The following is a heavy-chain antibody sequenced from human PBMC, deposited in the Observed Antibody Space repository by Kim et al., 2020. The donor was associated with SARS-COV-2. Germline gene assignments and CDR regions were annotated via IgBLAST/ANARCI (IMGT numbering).Heavy chain of an antibody. J-gene: IGHJ4*02. CDR2: IYYSGST. V-gene: IGHV4-39*01. D-gene: IGHD3-10*01. CDR3: ARRAAGSYYNDVDY. CDR1: GGSISSSSYY. Sequence: SETLSLTCTVSGGSISSSSYYWGWIRQPPGKGLEWIGSIYYSGSTYYNPSLKSRVTISVDTSKNQFSLKLSSVTAADTAVYYCARRAAGSYYNDVDYWGQGNLVTVSA.